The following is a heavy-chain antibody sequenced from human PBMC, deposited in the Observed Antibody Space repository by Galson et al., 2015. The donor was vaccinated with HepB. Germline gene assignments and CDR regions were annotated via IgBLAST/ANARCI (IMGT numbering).Heavy chain of an antibody. D-gene: IGHD6-13*01. V-gene: IGHV1-18*01. CDR1: GYTFTSYG. CDR3: ARDRGSSSWSPRTDY. CDR2: ISAYNGNT. Sequence: VKVSCKASGYTFTSYGISWVRQAPGQGLEWMGWISAYNGNTNYAQKLQGRVTMTTDTSTSTAYMELRSLRSDNTAVYYCARDRGSSSWSPRTDYWGQGTLDTVSS. J-gene: IGHJ4*02.